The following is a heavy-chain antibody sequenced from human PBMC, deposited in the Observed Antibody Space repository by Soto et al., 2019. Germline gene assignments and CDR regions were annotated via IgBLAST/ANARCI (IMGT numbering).Heavy chain of an antibody. Sequence: QVQMVQSGPEVKMPGASVKVSCKTSGYTFTAYGLAWLRKAPGRRPEWMGGVSTNDDRTNYARKFQGRVSMTTDRSTTLTSMELRSLGTDVSAVYYCAREFNGESSAYYSFAFWGEGTLVTVSS. D-gene: IGHD3-22*01. V-gene: IGHV1-18*01. CDR1: GYTFTAYG. J-gene: IGHJ4*02. CDR2: VSTNDDRT. CDR3: AREFNGESSAYYSFAF.